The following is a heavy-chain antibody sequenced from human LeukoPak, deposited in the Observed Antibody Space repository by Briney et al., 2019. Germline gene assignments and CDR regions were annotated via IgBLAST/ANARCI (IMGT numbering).Heavy chain of an antibody. CDR2: ISSSSSYT. Sequence: GGSLRLSCAASGFTFSDYYISWIRQAPGKGLEWVSYISSSSSYTNYADSVKGRFTISRDNAKNSLYLQMNSLRAEDTAVYYCARGGGSYYYGSEYWGQGTLVTVSS. CDR1: GFTFSDYY. V-gene: IGHV3-11*05. J-gene: IGHJ4*02. D-gene: IGHD3-10*01. CDR3: ARGGGSYYYGSEY.